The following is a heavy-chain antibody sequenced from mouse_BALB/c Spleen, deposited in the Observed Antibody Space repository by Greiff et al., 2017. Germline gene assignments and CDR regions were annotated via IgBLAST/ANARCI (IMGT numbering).Heavy chain of an antibody. CDR3: ARVTTATGAMDY. J-gene: IGHJ4*01. V-gene: IGHV5-15*02. D-gene: IGHD1-2*01. CDR2: ISNLAYSI. Sequence: EVHLVESGGGLVQPGGSRKLSCAASGFTFSDYGMAWVRQAPGKGPEWVAFISNLAYSIYYADTVTGRFTISRENAKNTLYLEMSSLRSEDTAMYYCARVTTATGAMDYWGQGTSVTVSS. CDR1: GFTFSDYG.